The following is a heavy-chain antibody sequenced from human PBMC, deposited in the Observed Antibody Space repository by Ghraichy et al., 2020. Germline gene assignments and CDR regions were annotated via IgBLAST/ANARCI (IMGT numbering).Heavy chain of an antibody. D-gene: IGHD3-16*01. CDR1: GGSISSGGYY. Sequence: SETLSLTCTVSGGSISSGGYYWSWIRQHPGKGLEWIGYIYYSGSTYYNPSLKSRVTISVDTSKNQFSLKLSSVTAADTAVYYCARDLGTFGGRPDTFDIWGQGTMVTVSS. CDR2: IYYSGST. J-gene: IGHJ3*02. CDR3: ARDLGTFGGRPDTFDI. V-gene: IGHV4-31*03.